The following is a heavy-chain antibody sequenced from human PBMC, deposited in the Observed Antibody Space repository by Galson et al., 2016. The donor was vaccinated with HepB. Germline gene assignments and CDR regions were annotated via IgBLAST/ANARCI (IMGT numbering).Heavy chain of an antibody. CDR3: ARVNIVVVPSTMFDL. J-gene: IGHJ5*02. Sequence: SETLSLTCTVYGDSIRSNSNYWAWIRQPPGKGLEWIGSVRYNGVTYYNPSLKSRVTVPVDTTDNQFSLRLRSVTAADTAVYYCARVNIVVVPSTMFDLWGLGSLATVSP. V-gene: IGHV4-39*01. CDR1: GDSIRSNSNY. D-gene: IGHD2-2*01. CDR2: VRYNGVT.